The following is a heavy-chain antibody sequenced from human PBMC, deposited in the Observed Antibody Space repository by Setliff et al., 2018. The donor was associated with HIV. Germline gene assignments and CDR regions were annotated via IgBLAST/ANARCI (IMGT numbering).Heavy chain of an antibody. V-gene: IGHV4-34*01. CDR2: VSHSGST. CDR1: GGSFSDHY. CDR3: ARGHVVATLHYDILTGYWGGNAFNI. D-gene: IGHD3-9*01. J-gene: IGHJ3*02. Sequence: LSLTCAVYGGSFSDHYWIWIRQPPGKGLEWIGEVSHSGSTNYNPSLKGRVTISVDTSKNQFSLKVSSVTAADTAVYYCARGHVVATLHYDILTGYWGGNAFNIWGQGTMVTVSS.